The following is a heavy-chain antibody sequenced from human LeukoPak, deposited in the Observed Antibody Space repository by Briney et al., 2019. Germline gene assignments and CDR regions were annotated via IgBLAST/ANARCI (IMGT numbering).Heavy chain of an antibody. CDR2: TRYRSTWNT. CDR1: RDTPSRKIVS. D-gene: IGHD5-24*01. Sequence: SQTLSLTCVLSRDTPSRKIVSSSPGRQSPSRGLEYLGRTRYRSTWNTFYSLSVEGRITINADTSRNDVSLRLSSVTPEDTALYYLRGDVNWVFDYRGQGTLVTVSS. V-gene: IGHV6-1*01. J-gene: IGHJ4*02. CDR3: RGDVNWVFDY.